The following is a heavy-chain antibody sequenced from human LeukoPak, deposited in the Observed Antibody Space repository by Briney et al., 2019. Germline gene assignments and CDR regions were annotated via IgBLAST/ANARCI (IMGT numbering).Heavy chain of an antibody. J-gene: IGHJ5*02. CDR3: ANYGSGSYRFDP. CDR1: GGSISSGGFY. D-gene: IGHD3-10*01. V-gene: IGHV4-31*03. Sequence: SETLSLTCTVSGGSISSGGFYWSWIRQHPGKGLEWIGYISYSGTTYYNPSLKSRVAISVDTSKDLFSLKLSSVTAADTAVYYCANYGSGSYRFDPWGQGTLVTVSS. CDR2: ISYSGTT.